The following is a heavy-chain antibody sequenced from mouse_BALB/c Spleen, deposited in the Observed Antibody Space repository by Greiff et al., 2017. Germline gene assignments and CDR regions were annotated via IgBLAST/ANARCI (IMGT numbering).Heavy chain of an antibody. CDR1: GFTFSSFG. CDR3: ARGNYGGYYAMDY. V-gene: IGHV5-17*02. CDR2: ISSGSSTI. J-gene: IGHJ4*01. D-gene: IGHD2-1*01. Sequence: EVQGVESGGGLVQPGGSRKLSCAASGFTFSSFGMHWVRQAPEKGLEWVAYISSGSSTIYYADTVKGRFTISRDNPKNTLFLQMTSLRSEDTAMYYCARGNYGGYYAMDYWGQGTSVTVSS.